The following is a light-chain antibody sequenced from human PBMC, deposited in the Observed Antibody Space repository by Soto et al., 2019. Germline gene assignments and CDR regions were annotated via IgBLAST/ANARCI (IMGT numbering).Light chain of an antibody. V-gene: IGKV3-15*01. CDR2: GAS. CDR3: QQYNNWPQT. J-gene: IGKJ2*01. CDR1: QSVSSN. Sequence: EIVRTQSPGTLSVSPGERATLSCRASQSVSSNLAWYQQKPGQAPRLLIYGASTRATGIPARFSGSVSGTEFTLTISSLQSEDFAVYYCQQYNNWPQTFGQGTKLEIK.